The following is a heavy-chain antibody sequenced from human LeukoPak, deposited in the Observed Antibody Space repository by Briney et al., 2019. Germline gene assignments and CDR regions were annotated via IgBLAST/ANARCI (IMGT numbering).Heavy chain of an antibody. J-gene: IGHJ4*02. Sequence: SETLSLTCTVSGYSISSGYYWGWIRQPPGKGLEWIGSIYHSGSTYYNPSLKSRVTISVDTSKNQFSLKLSSVTAADTAVYYCAREGYSSSYDYWGQGTLVTVSS. CDR2: IYHSGST. CDR1: GYSISSGYY. D-gene: IGHD6-13*01. V-gene: IGHV4-38-2*02. CDR3: AREGYSSSYDY.